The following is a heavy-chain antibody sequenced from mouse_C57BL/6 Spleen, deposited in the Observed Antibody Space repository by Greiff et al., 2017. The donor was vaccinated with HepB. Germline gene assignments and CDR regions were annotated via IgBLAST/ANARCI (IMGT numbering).Heavy chain of an antibody. J-gene: IGHJ1*03. CDR2: IDPSDSYT. D-gene: IGHD1-1*01. CDR1: GYTFTSYW. CDR3: ARYYYGSWYFDV. Sequence: VQLQQPGAELVKPGASVKLSCKASGYTFTSYWMQWVKQRPGQGLEWIGEIDPSDSYTNYNQKFKGKATLTVDTSSSTAYMQLSSLTSEDSAVYYCARYYYGSWYFDVWGTGTTVTVSS. V-gene: IGHV1-50*01.